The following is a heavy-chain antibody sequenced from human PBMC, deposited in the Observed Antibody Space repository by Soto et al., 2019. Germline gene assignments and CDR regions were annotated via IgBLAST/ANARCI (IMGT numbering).Heavy chain of an antibody. V-gene: IGHV1-3*01. CDR1: GYTFTSYA. Sequence: ASVKVSCKASGYTFTSYAMHWVRQAPGQGLEWMGWINAGNGNTKYSQKFQGRVTITRDTSASTAYMELSSLRSEDTAVYYCARLDSSGWYFDYWGQGTLVTVSS. CDR3: ARLDSSGWYFDY. J-gene: IGHJ4*02. CDR2: INAGNGNT. D-gene: IGHD6-19*01.